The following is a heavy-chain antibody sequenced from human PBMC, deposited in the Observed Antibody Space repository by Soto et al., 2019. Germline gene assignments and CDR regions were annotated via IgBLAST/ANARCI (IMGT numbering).Heavy chain of an antibody. J-gene: IGHJ4*02. CDR2: INPNSGGT. D-gene: IGHD6-13*01. CDR1: GYTFTGYY. CDR3: ARGPPSIAAAARYFDY. Sequence: ASVKVSCKASGYTFTGYYMHWVRQAPGQGLEWMGWINPNSGGTNYAQKFQGRVTMTRDTSISTAYMELSRLRSDDTAVYYCARGPPSIAAAARYFDYWGQGTLVTVSS. V-gene: IGHV1-2*02.